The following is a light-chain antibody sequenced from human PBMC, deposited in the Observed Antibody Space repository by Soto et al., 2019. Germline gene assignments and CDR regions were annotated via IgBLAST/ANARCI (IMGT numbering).Light chain of an antibody. CDR3: CSYAGSVV. CDR2: EGR. Sequence: QSVLTQPASVSGSPGQSITISCTGTSSDVGSYNLVSWYQQHPGKAPKLTIYEGRKRPSGVSKLFSGSKSGNTASLTLSGLQAEDEADYYCCSYAGSVVFGGGT. CDR1: SSDVGSYNL. J-gene: IGLJ2*01. V-gene: IGLV2-23*01.